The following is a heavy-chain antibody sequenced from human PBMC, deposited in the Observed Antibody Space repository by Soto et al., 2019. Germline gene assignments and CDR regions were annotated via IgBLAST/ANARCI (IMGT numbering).Heavy chain of an antibody. J-gene: IGHJ6*02. CDR3: ASEAIAAAAVYGIDV. CDR2: INAGNGNT. CDR1: GYTFTSYV. D-gene: IGHD6-13*01. V-gene: IGHV1-3*05. Sequence: QVQLVQSGAEEKKPGASVKVSCKASGYTFTSYVMHWVRQAPGQRLEWMGWINAGNGNTKYSHKFQGRVTITRDTAASTAYMGLSSLTSEDTAVYYCASEAIAAAAVYGIDVWGQGTTVTVSS.